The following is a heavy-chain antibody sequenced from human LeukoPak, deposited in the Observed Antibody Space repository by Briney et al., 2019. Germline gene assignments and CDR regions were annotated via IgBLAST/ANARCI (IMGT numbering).Heavy chain of an antibody. V-gene: IGHV3-30*02. CDR1: GFTFSSYG. D-gene: IGHD2-8*01. CDR3: AREALRYYYMDV. J-gene: IGHJ6*03. Sequence: GGSLRLSCAASGFTFSSYGMHWVRQAPGKGLEWVAFIRYDGSNKYYADSVKGRFTISRDNAKNSLYLQMNSLRPEDTAVYYCAREALRYYYMDVWGKGTTVTISS. CDR2: IRYDGSNK.